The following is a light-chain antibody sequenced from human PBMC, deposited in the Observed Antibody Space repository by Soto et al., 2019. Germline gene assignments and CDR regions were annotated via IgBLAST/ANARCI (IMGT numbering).Light chain of an antibody. CDR3: CSYAGSSTPYV. CDR2: DVN. Sequence: QSVLTQPRSVSGSPGQSVTISCTGTSNDVGRFYYVSWYQQHPGKAPKVIIYDVNERPSGVPNRFSGSKPGNTASLTISGLKADDEADYYCCSYAGSSTPYVFAKGTKVTVL. J-gene: IGLJ1*01. V-gene: IGLV2-11*01. CDR1: SNDVGRFYY.